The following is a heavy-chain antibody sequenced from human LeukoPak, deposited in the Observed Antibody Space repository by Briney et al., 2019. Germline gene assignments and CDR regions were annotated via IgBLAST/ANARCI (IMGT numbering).Heavy chain of an antibody. D-gene: IGHD4-23*01. V-gene: IGHV1-18*01. CDR3: ASHYGGVYYFDY. CDR1: LYTFSSYG. CDR2: ISAYNGNT. J-gene: IGHJ4*02. Sequence: SVKVSCKASLYTFSSYGISWVRQAPGQGLEWRGLISAYNGNTNSAQKLQGRVTMNTDTSTSTAYMELRSLRSDDTAVYYCASHYGGVYYFDYWGQGTLVTVSS.